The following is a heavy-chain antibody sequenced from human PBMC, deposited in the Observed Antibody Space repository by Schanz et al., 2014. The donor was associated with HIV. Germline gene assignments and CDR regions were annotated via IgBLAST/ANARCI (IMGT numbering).Heavy chain of an antibody. Sequence: QLPLQESGPGLVKPSETLSLTCTVSGDSISGGTYYWGWIRQPPGKGLERIGNIYNSGSSNYNNNPSLKRRVTRPVDPSKNQCPLKLSSVTAADTAVDYCARVGGRSPTPKYFDLWGRGTLVTVSS. CDR2: IYNSGSS. CDR1: GDSISGGTYY. V-gene: IGHV4-61*01. CDR3: ARVGGRSPTPKYFDL. J-gene: IGHJ2*01. D-gene: IGHD3-16*01.